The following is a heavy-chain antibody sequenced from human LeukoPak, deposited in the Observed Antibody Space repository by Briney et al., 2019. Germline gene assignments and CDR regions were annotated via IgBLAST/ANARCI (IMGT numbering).Heavy chain of an antibody. D-gene: IGHD3-10*01. V-gene: IGHV4-61*02. CDR3: ARRPRSGSLTRPYYFDY. J-gene: IGHJ4*02. CDR1: GGSISSGSYY. CDR2: IYTSGST. Sequence: PSQTLSLTCTVSGGSISSGSYYWSWIRQPAGKGLEWIGRIYTSGSTNYNPSLKSRVTISVDTSKNQFSLKLSSVTAADTAVYYCARRPRSGSLTRPYYFDYWGQGTLVAVSS.